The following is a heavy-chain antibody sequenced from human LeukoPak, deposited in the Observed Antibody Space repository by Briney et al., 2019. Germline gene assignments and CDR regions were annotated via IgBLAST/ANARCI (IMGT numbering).Heavy chain of an antibody. J-gene: IGHJ4*01. D-gene: IGHD3-3*01. CDR3: ARRSYDFWSGYFDY. CDR2: ISPDDSDT. Sequence: GESLQISCKVSGYRFPTYWIGWVRQMPGKGLEWMGIISPDDSDTTYSPSFQGQVTISADKSISTAYLQWSSLKASDTAIYYCARRSYDFWSGYFDYWGQGTLVTVSS. V-gene: IGHV5-51*01. CDR1: GYRFPTYW.